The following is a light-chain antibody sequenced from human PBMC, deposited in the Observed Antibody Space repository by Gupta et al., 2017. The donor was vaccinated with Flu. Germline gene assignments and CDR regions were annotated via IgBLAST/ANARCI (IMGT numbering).Light chain of an antibody. CDR3: QQYGSSQWT. CDR2: GAS. Sequence: VLTPSPATLPFSTGERATLSCRASQSVSSSYLAWYQQKPGQAPRLLIYGASSRATGIPDRFSGSGSGTDFTLTISRLEPEDFAVYYCQQYGSSQWTVGQGTKVEIK. V-gene: IGKV3-20*01. J-gene: IGKJ1*01. CDR1: QSVSSSY.